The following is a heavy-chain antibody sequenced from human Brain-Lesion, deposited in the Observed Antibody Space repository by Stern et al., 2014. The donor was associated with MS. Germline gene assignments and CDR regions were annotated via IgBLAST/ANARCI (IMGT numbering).Heavy chain of an antibody. CDR2: ITPFTGNT. Sequence: QVQLVQSGAEVKKTGSSVKVSCQASGNTFTNRYLHWVRQAPGQALEWMGWITPFTGNTNYAQNFQDRVTITMDRSMSTAYMDLGSLRSDDTAIYFCAEGGSYGFVYWGQGTLVTVSS. V-gene: IGHV1-45*02. J-gene: IGHJ4*02. D-gene: IGHD4-17*01. CDR3: AEGGSYGFVY. CDR1: GNTFTNRY.